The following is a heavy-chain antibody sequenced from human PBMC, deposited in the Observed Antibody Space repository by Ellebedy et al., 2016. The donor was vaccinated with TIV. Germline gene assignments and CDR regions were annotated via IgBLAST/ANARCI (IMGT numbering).Heavy chain of an antibody. V-gene: IGHV3-23*01. CDR3: AKRLNYYFDQ. CDR2: ISTGGGGT. D-gene: IGHD3-22*01. Sequence: GESLKISCAASGFTFSSYWMNWVRQAPGKGLEWVSGISTGGGGTYYADSVKGRFTISRDNSKNTLYLQMNSLRAEDTATYYCAKRLNYYFDQWGQGTLVTVSS. CDR1: GFTFSSYW. J-gene: IGHJ4*02.